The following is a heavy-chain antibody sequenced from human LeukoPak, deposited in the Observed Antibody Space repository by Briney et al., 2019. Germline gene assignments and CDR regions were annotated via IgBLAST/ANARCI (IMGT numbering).Heavy chain of an antibody. D-gene: IGHD6-13*01. CDR1: GFTFSSYS. Sequence: GESLKISCAASGFTFSSYSMNWVRQAPGKGLEWVSSINILSNYIYYADSVKGRFTISRDNAENSLYLQMNSLRAEDTAVYYFARDSHSSSWYSEFDYWGQGTLVTVSS. CDR3: ARDSHSSSWYSEFDY. J-gene: IGHJ4*02. V-gene: IGHV3-21*01. CDR2: INILSNYI.